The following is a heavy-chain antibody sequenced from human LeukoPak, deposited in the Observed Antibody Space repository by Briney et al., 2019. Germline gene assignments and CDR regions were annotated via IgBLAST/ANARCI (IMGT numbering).Heavy chain of an antibody. CDR2: ISSSSSTI. J-gene: IGHJ4*02. D-gene: IGHD6-19*01. CDR1: GFTFSSYS. V-gene: IGHV3-48*02. CDR3: ARTPASGWHAYYFDY. Sequence: GGSLRLSCAASGFTFSSYSMNWVRQAPGKGLERVSYISSSSSTIYYADSVKGRFTISRDNAKNSLYLQMNSLRDEDTAVYYCARTPASGWHAYYFDYWGQGTLVTVSS.